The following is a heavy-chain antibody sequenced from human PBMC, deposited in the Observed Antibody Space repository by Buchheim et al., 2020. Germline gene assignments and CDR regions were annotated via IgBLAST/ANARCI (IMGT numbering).Heavy chain of an antibody. J-gene: IGHJ4*02. CDR3: AKGEGGYYYDSSGYYSFDY. Sequence: QVQLVESGGGVVQPGRSLRLSCAASGFTFSSYGMHWVRQAPGKGLEWVAVISYDGSNKYYADSVKGRFTISRDNSKNTLYLQMNSLGAEDTAVYYCAKGEGGYYYDSSGYYSFDYWGQGTL. V-gene: IGHV3-30*18. D-gene: IGHD3-22*01. CDR1: GFTFSSYG. CDR2: ISYDGSNK.